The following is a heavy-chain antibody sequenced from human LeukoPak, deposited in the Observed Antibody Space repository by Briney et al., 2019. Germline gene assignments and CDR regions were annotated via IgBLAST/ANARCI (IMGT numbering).Heavy chain of an antibody. CDR1: GGTFSSYA. CDR3: AKGSGYYSFDY. Sequence: ASVKVSCKASGGTFSSYAISWVRQAPGQGLEWMGRIIPIFGTANYAQKFQGRVTITTDESTSTAYMELSSLRSEDTAVYYCAKGSGYYSFDYWGQGTLVTVCS. J-gene: IGHJ4*02. CDR2: IIPIFGTA. V-gene: IGHV1-69*05. D-gene: IGHD5-12*01.